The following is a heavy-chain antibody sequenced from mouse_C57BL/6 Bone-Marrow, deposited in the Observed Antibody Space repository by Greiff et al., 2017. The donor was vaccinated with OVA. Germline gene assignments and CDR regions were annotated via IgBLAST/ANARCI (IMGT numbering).Heavy chain of an antibody. CDR2: IDPSDSYT. CDR1: GYTFTSYW. Sequence: QVQLQQPGAELVRPGTSVKLSCKASGYTFTSYWMHWVKQRPGQGLEWIGVIDPSDSYTNYNQKFKGKATLTVDTYSSTAYMQLSSLTSEDSAVYYCARRHYGSNPYYFDYWGQGTTLTVSS. D-gene: IGHD1-1*01. V-gene: IGHV1-59*01. J-gene: IGHJ2*01. CDR3: ARRHYGSNPYYFDY.